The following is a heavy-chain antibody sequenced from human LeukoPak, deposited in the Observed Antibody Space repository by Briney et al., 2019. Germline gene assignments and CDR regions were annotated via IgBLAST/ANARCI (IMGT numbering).Heavy chain of an antibody. CDR2: LHYRGGT. J-gene: IGHJ3*02. CDR1: GGSISNENW. V-gene: IGHV4-4*02. Sequence: SETLSLTCAVSGGSISNENWWSWVRQPPGKGLEGNGELHYRGGTNYNPSLGSRVTISVDTSRNQFSLKMTSVTAADTAVYYCATPNDAFNIWGQGTMVTVSS. CDR3: ATPNDAFNI.